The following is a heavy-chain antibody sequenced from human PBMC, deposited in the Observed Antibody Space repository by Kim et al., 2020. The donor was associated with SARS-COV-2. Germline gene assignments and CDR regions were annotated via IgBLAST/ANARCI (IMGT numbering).Heavy chain of an antibody. CDR1: GGSISRYY. CDR2: IYYSGST. Sequence: SETLSLTCTVSGGSISRYYWSWIRQPPGKGLEWIGYIYYSGSTNYNPSLKSRVTISVDTSKNQFSLKLSSVTAADTAVYYCARVGPVVPAANYYYYGMDVWGQGTTVTGSS. D-gene: IGHD2-2*01. V-gene: IGHV4-59*13. J-gene: IGHJ6*01. CDR3: ARVGPVVPAANYYYYGMDV.